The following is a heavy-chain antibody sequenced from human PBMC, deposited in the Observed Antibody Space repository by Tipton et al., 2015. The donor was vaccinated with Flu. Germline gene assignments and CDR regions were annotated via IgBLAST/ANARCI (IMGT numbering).Heavy chain of an antibody. Sequence: SLRLSCAASGFTFSNYWMSWVRQAPGKGLEWVANMKEDGSKVYYVDSVKGRFTISRDNAKDSLYLQMNSLRAEDTAVYYCARKTGDYWGQGTLVAVSS. CDR1: GFTFSNYW. V-gene: IGHV3-7*01. CDR3: ARKTGDY. J-gene: IGHJ4*02. CDR2: MKEDGSKV.